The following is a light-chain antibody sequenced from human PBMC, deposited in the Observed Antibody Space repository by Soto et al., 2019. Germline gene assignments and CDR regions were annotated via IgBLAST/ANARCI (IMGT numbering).Light chain of an antibody. CDR2: DAF. J-gene: IGKJ4*01. V-gene: IGKV3-15*01. CDR3: QQYDEWPLT. Sequence: EKVMTQSPATLSVSPGERATLSCRDGQIVKTRLAWYQQKPGQAPRLLIYDAFTRATGIPARFSGSASGTEFTLTISSLQSEDFAVYYCQQYDEWPLTFGGGTKVEIK. CDR1: QIVKTR.